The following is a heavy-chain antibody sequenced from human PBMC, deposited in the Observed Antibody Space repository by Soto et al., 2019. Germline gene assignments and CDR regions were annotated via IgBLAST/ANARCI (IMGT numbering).Heavy chain of an antibody. J-gene: IGHJ4*02. V-gene: IGHV1-69*06. D-gene: IGHD3-9*01. Sequence: SVKVSCKASGGSFSSYSISWVRQAPGQGLQWMGVIIPISATTNYAQNFQDRVTITADRSTTTAYMELNNLGSEDTAVYYCARPPGYISDWYYFDLWGQGTQVTVSS. CDR2: IIPISATT. CDR3: ARPPGYISDWYYFDL. CDR1: GGSFSSYS.